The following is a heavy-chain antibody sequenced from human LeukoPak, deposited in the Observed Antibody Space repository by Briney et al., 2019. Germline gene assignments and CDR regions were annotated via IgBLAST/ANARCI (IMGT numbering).Heavy chain of an antibody. Sequence: SETLSLTCTVSGGSISSSSYYWGWIRQPPGKGLEWIGSIYYSGSTYYNPSLKSRVTISVDTSKSQFSLKLSSVTAADTAVYYCARYSGSSDDAFDIWGQGTMVTVSS. V-gene: IGHV4-39*01. CDR1: GGSISSSSYY. D-gene: IGHD1-26*01. CDR2: IYYSGST. CDR3: ARYSGSSDDAFDI. J-gene: IGHJ3*02.